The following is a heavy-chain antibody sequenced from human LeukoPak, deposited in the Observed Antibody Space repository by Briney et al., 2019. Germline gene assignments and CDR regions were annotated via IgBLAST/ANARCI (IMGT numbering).Heavy chain of an antibody. CDR2: ISYDGSNK. CDR1: GFTFSSYA. D-gene: IGHD6-13*01. V-gene: IGHV3-30-3*01. Sequence: GGSLRLSCAASGFTFSSYAMHWVRQAPGKGLEWVAVISYDGSNKYYADSVNGRFTISRDNSKNTLYLQMNSLRAEDTAVYYCARVTPYSSSSFDYWGQGTLVTVSS. CDR3: ARVTPYSSSSFDY. J-gene: IGHJ4*02.